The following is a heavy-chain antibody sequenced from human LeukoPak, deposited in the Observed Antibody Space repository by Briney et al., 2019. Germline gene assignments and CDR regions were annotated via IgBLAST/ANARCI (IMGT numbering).Heavy chain of an antibody. CDR1: GGSISSYY. V-gene: IGHV4-59*08. D-gene: IGHD5-24*01. J-gene: IGHJ4*02. CDR2: IYYSGST. Sequence: SETLSLTCTVSGGSISSYYWSWIRQPPGKGLEWFGYIYYSGSTNYNPSLKSRVTISVDTSKNQFSLKLSSVTAADTAVYYCARHRRRWLQFDYWGQGTLVTVSS. CDR3: ARHRRRWLQFDY.